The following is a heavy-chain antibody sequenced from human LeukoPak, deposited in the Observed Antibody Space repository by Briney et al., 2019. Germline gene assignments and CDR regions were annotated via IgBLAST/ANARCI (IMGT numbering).Heavy chain of an antibody. CDR1: GFTFSNYS. D-gene: IGHD2-15*01. J-gene: IGHJ4*02. V-gene: IGHV3-21*01. CDR3: ARDMSRYCSGGSCYSGAPVDY. Sequence: PGGSLRLSCAASGFTFSNYSMNWVRQAPGKGLEWVSSICSSSTFIYYADSAKGRFTVSRDNAKNSLYLLLNSLRAEDTAVYYCARDMSRYCSGGSCYSGAPVDYWGQGTPVTVSS. CDR2: ICSSSTFI.